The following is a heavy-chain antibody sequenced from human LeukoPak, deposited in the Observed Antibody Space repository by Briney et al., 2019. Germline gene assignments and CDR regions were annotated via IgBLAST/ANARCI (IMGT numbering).Heavy chain of an antibody. Sequence: SETLSLTCTVSGRAISSSDYYWARVRQPPGKGLERIGSIYHSGSSYDNPSRKSRVTMSVDQSKNQFSLRLPSVTAADTAVYYCVRLGVVGLDQNWFDPWGQGTLVSVSS. V-gene: IGHV4-39*07. D-gene: IGHD2-2*01. J-gene: IGHJ5*02. CDR1: GRAISSSDYY. CDR2: IYHSGSS. CDR3: VRLGVVGLDQNWFDP.